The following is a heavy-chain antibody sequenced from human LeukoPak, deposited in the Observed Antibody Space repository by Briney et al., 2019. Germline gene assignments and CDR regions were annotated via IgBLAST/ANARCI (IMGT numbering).Heavy chain of an antibody. CDR1: GFTFSSYG. J-gene: IGHJ4*02. Sequence: GRTLRLSCAASGFTFSSYGMHWVRQAPGKGLEWVAVISYDGSNKYYADSVKGRFTISRDNSKNTLYLQMNTLKAEDTAVYYCAKDSNGLYGTSYILDYWGQGTLVTVSS. D-gene: IGHD2-2*01. CDR2: ISYDGSNK. V-gene: IGHV3-30*18. CDR3: AKDSNGLYGTSYILDY.